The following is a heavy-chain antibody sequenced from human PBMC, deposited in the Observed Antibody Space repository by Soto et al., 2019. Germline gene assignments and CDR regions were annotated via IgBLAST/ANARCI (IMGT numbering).Heavy chain of an antibody. J-gene: IGHJ6*02. V-gene: IGHV3-53*01. CDR2: IYSDGST. CDR3: ARDARYNWNHYGMDV. Sequence: EVQLVESGGGLIQPGGSLRLSCAASGFTVSSNFMSWVRQAPGKGLEWVSVIYSDGSTYDADSVKGRFTISRDNSKNTLYLQMSSLRAEDTAVYYCARDARYNWNHYGMDVWGQGTTVTVSS. D-gene: IGHD1-20*01. CDR1: GFTVSSNF.